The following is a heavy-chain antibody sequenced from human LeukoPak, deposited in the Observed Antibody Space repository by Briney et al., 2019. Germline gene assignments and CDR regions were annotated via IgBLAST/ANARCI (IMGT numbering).Heavy chain of an antibody. J-gene: IGHJ4*02. CDR2: IWYDGSNE. D-gene: IGHD1-14*01. CDR1: GFTFSSYG. V-gene: IGHV3-33*01. CDR3: ARDPGEPYFDY. Sequence: GGSLRLSCAASGFTFSSYGMHWVRQAPGKGLEWVAVIWYDGSNEYYADSVKGRFTISRDNSKNTLYLQMNSLRAEDTAVYYCARDPGEPYFDYWGQGTLVTVSS.